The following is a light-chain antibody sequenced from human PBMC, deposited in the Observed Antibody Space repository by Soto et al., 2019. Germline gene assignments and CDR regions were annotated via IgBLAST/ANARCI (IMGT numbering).Light chain of an antibody. J-gene: IGLJ1*01. CDR1: SSDVGGYNY. V-gene: IGLV2-8*01. Sequence: QSVLTQPPSASGSPGQSVTISCTGTSSDVGGYNYVSWYQQYAGKAPKLMISGVSKRPSGVPDRFSGSKSGNTASLTVSGLQAEDEADYYCSSYAGSNKSVFGTGTKVTVL. CDR3: SSYAGSNKSV. CDR2: GVS.